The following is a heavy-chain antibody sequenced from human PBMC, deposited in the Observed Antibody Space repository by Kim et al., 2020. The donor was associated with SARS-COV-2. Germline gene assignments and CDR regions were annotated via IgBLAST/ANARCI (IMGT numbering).Heavy chain of an antibody. D-gene: IGHD1-26*01. Sequence: ASVKVSCKASGYTFTGYYIHWVRQAPGQGLEWMGWINPNSGGTNYAQKFQGRVTMTRDTSIGTAYIDLTRLRSDDTAVYYCARAVRSGSYYEVDYWGQGTRVTVSS. J-gene: IGHJ4*02. CDR2: INPNSGGT. CDR3: ARAVRSGSYYEVDY. V-gene: IGHV1-2*02. CDR1: GYTFTGYY.